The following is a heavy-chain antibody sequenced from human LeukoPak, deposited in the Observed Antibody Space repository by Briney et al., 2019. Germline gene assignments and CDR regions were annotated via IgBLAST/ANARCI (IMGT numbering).Heavy chain of an antibody. J-gene: IGHJ5*02. D-gene: IGHD2-2*02. CDR2: IIPIFGTA. CDR3: AMQIRIGYCSSTSCYKFWFDP. CDR1: GGTFSSYA. V-gene: IGHV1-69*13. Sequence: ASVKVSCKASGGTFSSYAISWVRQAPGQGLEWMGGIIPIFGTANYAQKFQGRVTITADESTSTAYMELSSLRSEDTAVYYCAMQIRIGYCSSTSCYKFWFDPWGQGTLVTVSS.